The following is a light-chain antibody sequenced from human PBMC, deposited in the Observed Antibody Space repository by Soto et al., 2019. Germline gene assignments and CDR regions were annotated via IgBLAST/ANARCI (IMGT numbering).Light chain of an antibody. CDR1: SSDVGGYNY. CDR2: EVS. Sequence: QSALTQPPSASGSPGQSVTISCTGTSSDVGGYNYVSWYQQHPGKAPKLMIYEVSNRPSGVPDRFSGSKSGNTAYLTVSGLQAEDEADYYCSSYAGSNNLVFGGGTKVTV. V-gene: IGLV2-8*01. CDR3: SSYAGSNNLV. J-gene: IGLJ3*02.